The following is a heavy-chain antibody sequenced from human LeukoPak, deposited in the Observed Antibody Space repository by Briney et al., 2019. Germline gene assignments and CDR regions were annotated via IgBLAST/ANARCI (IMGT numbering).Heavy chain of an antibody. D-gene: IGHD5-24*01. J-gene: IGHJ4*02. Sequence: GASVQVSCRACGYTFTRYYMHWVRQAPGQGLEWMGWINHNSGGTNYAQKFQGRVTMTRDTSISTAYMELSRLRSDDTAVYYCARDEEMATIPSPFPPHYWGQGTLVTVSS. CDR2: INHNSGGT. CDR1: GYTFTRYY. V-gene: IGHV1-2*02. CDR3: ARDEEMATIPSPFPPHY.